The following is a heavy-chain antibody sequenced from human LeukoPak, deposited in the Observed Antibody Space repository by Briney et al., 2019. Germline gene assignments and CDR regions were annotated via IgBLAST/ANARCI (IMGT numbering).Heavy chain of an antibody. CDR1: GFTFSSCD. CDR2: ISGSGVNT. CDR3: AKDRYGSGTYGLFDY. D-gene: IGHD3-10*01. Sequence: GGSLTLSCVVSGFTFSSCDMSWVRQAPGKGLEWVSEISGSGVNTYYADSARGRFTISRDNSKNTLYLQMNSLRAEDTALYYCAKDRYGSGTYGLFDYWGQGTLVTVSS. V-gene: IGHV3-23*01. J-gene: IGHJ4*02.